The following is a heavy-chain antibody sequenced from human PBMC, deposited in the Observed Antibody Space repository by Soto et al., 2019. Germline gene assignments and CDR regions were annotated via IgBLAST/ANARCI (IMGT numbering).Heavy chain of an antibody. J-gene: IGHJ4*02. Sequence: EVQVWQSGGGLVQPGGSLRLSCAASGFPFTNYAMSWVRQAPGKGLEWVSALSGNAGYTYYADSVKGRFTISRDNSKNTGSLQMNSLTPDYTALYYCAKALDTSGFCYERDCDYWGQGTLATVSS. CDR1: GFPFTNYA. CDR3: AKALDTSGFCYERDCDY. V-gene: IGHV3-23*01. CDR2: LSGNAGYT. D-gene: IGHD3-22*01.